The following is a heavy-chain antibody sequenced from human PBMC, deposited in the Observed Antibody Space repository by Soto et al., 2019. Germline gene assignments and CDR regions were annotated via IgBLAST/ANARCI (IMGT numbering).Heavy chain of an antibody. Sequence: GGSLRLSCAASGFTFSSYWMSWVRQAPGKGLEWVANIKQDGSEKYYVDSVKGRFTISRDNAKNSLYLQMNSLRAEDTAVYYCARALGGAARGELDAFDIWGQGTMVTVSS. J-gene: IGHJ3*02. D-gene: IGHD6-6*01. V-gene: IGHV3-7*05. CDR2: IKQDGSEK. CDR1: GFTFSSYW. CDR3: ARALGGAARGELDAFDI.